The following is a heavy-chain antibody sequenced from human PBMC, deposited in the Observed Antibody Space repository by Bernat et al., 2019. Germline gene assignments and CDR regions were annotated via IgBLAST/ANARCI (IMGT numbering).Heavy chain of an antibody. Sequence: QVQLMESGGGVVQPGRSLRLSCAASGFTFSSYGMHWVRQAPGKGLEWVAVIWYDGSNKYYADSVKGRFTISRDNSKNTLYLQMNSLRAEDTAVYYCARVVYSNSNYFDYWGQGTLVTVSS. D-gene: IGHD4-11*01. V-gene: IGHV3-33*01. CDR1: GFTFSSYG. CDR3: ARVVYSNSNYFDY. CDR2: IWYDGSNK. J-gene: IGHJ4*02.